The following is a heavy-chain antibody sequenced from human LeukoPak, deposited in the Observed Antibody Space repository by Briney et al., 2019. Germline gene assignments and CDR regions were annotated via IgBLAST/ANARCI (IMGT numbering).Heavy chain of an antibody. CDR2: INPNSGGT. CDR1: GYTFTGYY. J-gene: IGHJ4*02. CDR3: ARDRRGAYGDYATSY. Sequence: GASVKVSCKASGYTFTGYYMRWVRQAPGQGLEWMGWINPNSGGTNYAQKFQGRVTMTRDTSISTAYMELSRLRSDDTAVYYCARDRRGAYGDYATSYWGQGTLVTVSS. V-gene: IGHV1-2*02. D-gene: IGHD4-17*01.